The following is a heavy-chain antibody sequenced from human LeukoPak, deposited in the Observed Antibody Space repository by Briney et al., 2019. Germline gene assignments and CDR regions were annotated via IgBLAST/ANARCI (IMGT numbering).Heavy chain of an antibody. J-gene: IGHJ3*02. D-gene: IGHD3-22*01. Sequence: GGSLRLSCAVSGLTFSSSWMDWVRQAPGKGLEWVSVTYTGGNSYYADSVKGRFIISRDISKNTLYLQMNSLRAEDSALYYCARGGRGSAAVVAPRSFDIWGQGTMVTVSS. CDR1: GLTFSSSW. CDR2: TYTGGNS. CDR3: ARGGRGSAAVVAPRSFDI. V-gene: IGHV3-53*01.